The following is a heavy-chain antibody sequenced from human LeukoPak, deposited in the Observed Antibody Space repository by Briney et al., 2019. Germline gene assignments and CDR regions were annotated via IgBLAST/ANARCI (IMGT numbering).Heavy chain of an antibody. D-gene: IGHD3-3*01. V-gene: IGHV1-69*04. Sequence: SVKVSCKASGGTFSNYAISWVRQAPGQGLEWVGRIIPVLGIANYAQKFQGRVTITADESTSTAYMELSSLRSEDTAVFYCARFLEFNWFDPWGQGTLVTVSS. J-gene: IGHJ5*02. CDR2: IIPVLGIA. CDR1: GGTFSNYA. CDR3: ARFLEFNWFDP.